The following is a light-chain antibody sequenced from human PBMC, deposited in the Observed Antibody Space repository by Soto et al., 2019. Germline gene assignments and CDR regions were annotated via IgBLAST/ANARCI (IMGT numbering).Light chain of an antibody. CDR3: QQYGSSPPIT. CDR2: DAS. Sequence: EIVLTQSPATLSLSPGERATLSCGASQSVSSSYLAWYQQQPGLAPRLLIYDASSRATGIPDRFSGSGSWKDFTLTISRLEPEDFAVYYCQQYGSSPPITFGQGTRLEIK. CDR1: QSVSSSY. V-gene: IGKV3D-20*01. J-gene: IGKJ5*01.